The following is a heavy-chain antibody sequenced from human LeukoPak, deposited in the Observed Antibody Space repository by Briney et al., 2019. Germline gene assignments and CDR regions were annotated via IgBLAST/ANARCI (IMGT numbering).Heavy chain of an antibody. Sequence: GASAKVSCKASGYTFTSYDINWVRQATGQGLEWMGWMNPNSGNTGYAQKFQGRVTMTRNTSVSTVYMELSSLRSEDTAVYYCAREIAVASYFDYWGQGTLVTVSS. CDR2: MNPNSGNT. V-gene: IGHV1-8*01. D-gene: IGHD6-19*01. J-gene: IGHJ4*02. CDR3: AREIAVASYFDY. CDR1: GYTFTSYD.